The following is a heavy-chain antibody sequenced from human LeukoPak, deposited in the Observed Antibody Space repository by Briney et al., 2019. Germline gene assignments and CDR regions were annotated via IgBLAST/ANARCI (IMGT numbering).Heavy chain of an antibody. J-gene: IGHJ4*02. CDR2: IYYSGST. D-gene: IGHD3-9*01. Sequence: SETLSLTCTVSGGSISSSSYYWGWIRQPPGKGLEWIGSIYYSGSTYYNPSLKSRVTISVDTSKNQFSLKLSSVTAADTAVYYCAREVDILTGPYYFDYWGQGTLVTVSS. V-gene: IGHV4-39*07. CDR3: AREVDILTGPYYFDY. CDR1: GGSISSSSYY.